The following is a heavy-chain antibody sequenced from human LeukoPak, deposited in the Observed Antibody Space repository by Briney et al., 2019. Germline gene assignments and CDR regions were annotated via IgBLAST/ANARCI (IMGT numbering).Heavy chain of an antibody. D-gene: IGHD3-22*01. V-gene: IGHV3-15*01. J-gene: IGHJ4*02. CDR2: IKSKTDGGTI. CDR3: TTYYYDSTSDFAY. CDR1: GFSFTAAW. Sequence: GGSLRLSCAASGFSFTAAWMSWVRQGPGKGLEWVGRIKSKTDGGTIDYAAPVKGRFTISRDDSKNTLYLQMNSLKTEDTAVYYCTTYYYDSTSDFAYWGQGTLVTVSS.